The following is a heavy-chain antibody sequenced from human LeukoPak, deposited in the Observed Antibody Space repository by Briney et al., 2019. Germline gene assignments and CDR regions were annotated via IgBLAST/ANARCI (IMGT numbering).Heavy chain of an antibody. Sequence: PGRSLRLSCAASGFTFSSYGMHWVRQAPGKGLEWVAAISYEGSNKYYADSVKGRFTISRDNSKNTLYLQMNSLRAEDTAVYYCAKADYNGKTATYYYYGLDVWGQGTTVTLSS. CDR1: GFTFSSYG. D-gene: IGHD4-23*01. CDR3: AKADYNGKTATYYYYGLDV. J-gene: IGHJ6*02. CDR2: ISYEGSNK. V-gene: IGHV3-30*18.